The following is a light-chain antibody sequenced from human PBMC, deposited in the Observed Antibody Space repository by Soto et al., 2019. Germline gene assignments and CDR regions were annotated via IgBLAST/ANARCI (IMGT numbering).Light chain of an antibody. J-gene: IGLJ1*01. CDR1: SSDVGGYNY. V-gene: IGLV2-14*01. CDR2: DVS. Sequence: QSALTQPPSASGSPGQSVTISCTGTSSDVGGYNYVSWYQQHPGKAPKLMIFDVSRRPSGVSNRFSGSKSANTASLTISGLQAEDEADYYCSSYTSSSTPYVFGTGTKLTVL. CDR3: SSYTSSSTPYV.